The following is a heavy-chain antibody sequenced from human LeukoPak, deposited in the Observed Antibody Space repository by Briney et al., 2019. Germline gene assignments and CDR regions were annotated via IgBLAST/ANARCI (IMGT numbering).Heavy chain of an antibody. CDR3: ARGRYYMDV. CDR1: GLTLSSYS. V-gene: IGHV3-48*01. J-gene: IGHJ6*03. Sequence: GGSLRLSCAASGLTLSSYSMNWVRQAPGKGLEWVSYISSSSSTIYYADSVKGRFTISRDNAKNSLYLQMNSLRAEDTAVYYCARGRYYMDVWGKGTTVTV. CDR2: ISSSSSTI.